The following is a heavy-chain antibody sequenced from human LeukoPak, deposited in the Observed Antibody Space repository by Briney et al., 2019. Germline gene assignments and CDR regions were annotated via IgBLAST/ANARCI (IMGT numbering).Heavy chain of an antibody. Sequence: SETLSLTCTVSGDSISSSSSYWGWIRQPPGEGLEWIGSIYYSGSTYYNTSLKSRVTISVDTSKNQFSLKLTSVTAADTAVYYCARDRRLRSSGVGDLAYYFDYWGQGTLVTVSS. J-gene: IGHJ4*02. CDR3: ARDRRLRSSGVGDLAYYFDY. CDR1: GDSISSSSSY. CDR2: IYYSGST. D-gene: IGHD2-21*01. V-gene: IGHV4-39*07.